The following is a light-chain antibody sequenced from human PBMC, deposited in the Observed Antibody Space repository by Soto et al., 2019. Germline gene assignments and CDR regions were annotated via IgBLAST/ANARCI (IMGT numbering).Light chain of an antibody. V-gene: IGLV2-14*01. CDR2: GVT. Sequence: QFALTQPASVSGSPGQSITISCTGSGSDIGAYNYVSWYQQHPGKAPKLLIHGVTRRPSGVSSRFSASKSAYTASLTISGLQAEDEANYYCSSFTTSYFYVFGPGTKLTVL. J-gene: IGLJ1*01. CDR1: GSDIGAYNY. CDR3: SSFTTSYFYV.